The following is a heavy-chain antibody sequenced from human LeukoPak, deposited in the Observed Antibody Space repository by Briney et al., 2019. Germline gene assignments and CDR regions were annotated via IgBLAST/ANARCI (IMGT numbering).Heavy chain of an antibody. CDR2: INHSGST. CDR3: ARSSRYDFWSGYYTYYFDY. Sequence: SETLSLTCAAYGGSFSGYYWSWIRQPPGKGLEWIGEINHSGSTNYNPSLKSRVTISVDTSKNQFSLKLSSVTAADTAVYYCARSSRYDFWSGYYTYYFDYWGQGTLVTVSS. D-gene: IGHD3-3*01. V-gene: IGHV4-34*01. CDR1: GGSFSGYY. J-gene: IGHJ4*02.